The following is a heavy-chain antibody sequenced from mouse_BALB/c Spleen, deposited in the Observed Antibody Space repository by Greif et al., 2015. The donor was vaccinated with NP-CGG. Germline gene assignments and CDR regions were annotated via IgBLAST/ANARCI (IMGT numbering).Heavy chain of an antibody. CDR1: GFNIKDTY. CDR2: IDPANGNT. J-gene: IGHJ3*01. D-gene: IGHD1-1*01. Sequence: VQLQQSGAELVKPGASVKLPCTASGFNIKDTYMHWVKQRPEQGLEWIGRIDPANGNTKYDPKFQGKATITADTSSITAYLQLSSLTSEDTAVYYWARSTLPRYPAWFAYWGQGTLVTVSA. CDR3: ARSTLPRYPAWFAY. V-gene: IGHV14-3*02.